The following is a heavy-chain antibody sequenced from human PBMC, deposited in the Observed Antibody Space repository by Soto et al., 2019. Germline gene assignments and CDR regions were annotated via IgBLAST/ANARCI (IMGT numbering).Heavy chain of an antibody. J-gene: IGHJ4*02. CDR2: VYNSGST. D-gene: IGHD6-13*01. V-gene: IGHV4-59*01. CDR1: GGSISSNY. CDR3: ARYRREAVAGYTLDN. Sequence: QVQLQESGPGLVKASETLSLTCTVSGGSISSNYWTWIRQPPGKGLEWIGYVYNSGSTNYNPSLTSRVTISEDTSKSQFSLKVNSMTAADTAVYYCARYRREAVAGYTLDNWGQGIWVTVSS.